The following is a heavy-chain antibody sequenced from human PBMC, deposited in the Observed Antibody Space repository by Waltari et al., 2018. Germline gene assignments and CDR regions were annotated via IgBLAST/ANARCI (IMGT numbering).Heavy chain of an antibody. CDR3: ARDRGSSGYLDY. D-gene: IGHD3-22*01. CDR2: IYTSGST. J-gene: IGHJ4*02. CDR1: GGSISSGSYY. Sequence: QVQLQESGPGLVKPSQTLSLTCTVSGGSISSGSYYWSWTRQPAGKGLEWIGRIYTSGSTNYNPSLKSRVTISVDTSKNQFSLKLSSVTAADTAVYYCARDRGSSGYLDYWGQGTLVTVSS. V-gene: IGHV4-61*02.